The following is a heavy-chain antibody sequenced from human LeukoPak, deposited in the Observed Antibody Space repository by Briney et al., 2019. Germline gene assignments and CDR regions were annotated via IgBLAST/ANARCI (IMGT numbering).Heavy chain of an antibody. V-gene: IGHV1-2*02. D-gene: IGHD1-26*01. CDR1: GYTFTDYW. J-gene: IGHJ4*02. CDR2: INPDSGDT. Sequence: ASVKVSCKASGYTFTDYWIHWVRQAPGQGLEWMGCINPDSGDTIYARKFRGRMTMATDTSIRTAYMGLTALRSDDTAVFYCARDHVGHFSSFDYWGRGTPVTVSS. CDR3: ARDHVGHFSSFDY.